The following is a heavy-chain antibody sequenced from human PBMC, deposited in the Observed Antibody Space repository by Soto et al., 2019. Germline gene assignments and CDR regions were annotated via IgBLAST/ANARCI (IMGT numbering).Heavy chain of an antibody. D-gene: IGHD1-26*01. V-gene: IGHV4-34*01. CDR1: GGSFSGYY. Sequence: SETLSLTCAIYGGSFSGYYWSWLRQPPGKGLEWIGEINHSGSTNYNPSLKSRVTISVDTSKNQFSLKLSSVTAADTAVYYCARGKYSGSYYFDDWGQGTLVTVSS. CDR3: ARGKYSGSYYFDD. J-gene: IGHJ4*02. CDR2: INHSGST.